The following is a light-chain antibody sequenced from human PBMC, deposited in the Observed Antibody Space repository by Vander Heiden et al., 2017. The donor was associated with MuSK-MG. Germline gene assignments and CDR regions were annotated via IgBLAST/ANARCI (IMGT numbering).Light chain of an antibody. J-gene: IGKJ3*01. Sequence: DIQMTQSPSSLSASVGDRVTITCRASQSISSYLNWYQQKPGKAPKLLIHATSNLESGVPSRFSGSGSGTDFTLTISCLQPEDYATYCCQRSYSTRFTFGPGTRVDIE. CDR3: QRSYSTRFT. V-gene: IGKV1-39*01. CDR2: ATS. CDR1: QSISSY.